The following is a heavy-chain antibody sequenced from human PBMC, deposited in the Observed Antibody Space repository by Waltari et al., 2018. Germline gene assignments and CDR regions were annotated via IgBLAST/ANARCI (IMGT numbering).Heavy chain of an antibody. CDR3: ARGGGGDAAVDY. Sequence: QVQLVQSGAEVKKPGSSVKVSCKASGGTFSSYTISWLRQAPGQGLEWMGRIIPFLGLANYAQKFQGGDTITAEKSTSTAYMELGSLGSEGTAVYYCARGGGGDAAVDYWGQGTLVTVSS. CDR2: IIPFLGLA. CDR1: GGTFSSYT. D-gene: IGHD2-21*02. V-gene: IGHV1-69*02. J-gene: IGHJ4*02.